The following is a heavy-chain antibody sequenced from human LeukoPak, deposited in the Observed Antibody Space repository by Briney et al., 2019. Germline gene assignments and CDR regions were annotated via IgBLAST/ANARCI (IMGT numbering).Heavy chain of an antibody. V-gene: IGHV3-23*01. CDR2: INDDTP. CDR3: AKEHDLWHKQGNWFDT. Sequence: PGGSLRLSCAASGFTFSTYWMSWVRQSPGKGLEWVSAINDDTPYYTDSVKGRFTVSRDKSKDTLYLHLNSLRAEDTAIYYCAKEHDLWHKQGNWFDTWGQGVLVTVSS. D-gene: IGHD3-3*01. J-gene: IGHJ5*02. CDR1: GFTFSTYW.